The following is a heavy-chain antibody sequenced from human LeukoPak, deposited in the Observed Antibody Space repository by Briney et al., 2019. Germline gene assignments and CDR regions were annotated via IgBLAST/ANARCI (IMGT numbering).Heavy chain of an antibody. D-gene: IGHD6-6*01. CDR1: GYSISSGYY. V-gene: IGHV4-38-2*02. J-gene: IGHJ5*02. Sequence: PSETLSLTCTVSGYSISSGYYWGWIRQPPGKGLDWIGSIYHSGSTYYNPSLKSRVTISVDTSKNQFSLKLSSVTAADTAVYYCARDSIMSSSSERGTPTWGQGTLVTVSS. CDR3: ARDSIMSSSSERGTPT. CDR2: IYHSGST.